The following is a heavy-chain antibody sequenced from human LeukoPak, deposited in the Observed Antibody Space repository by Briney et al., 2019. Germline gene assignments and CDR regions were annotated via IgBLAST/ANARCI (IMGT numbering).Heavy chain of an antibody. D-gene: IGHD1-1*01. CDR3: AREASYPLVTVVWTSDL. CDR2: ISSSGSTI. J-gene: IGHJ2*01. V-gene: IGHV3-48*03. CDR1: GFTFSSYE. Sequence: PGGSLRLSCAASGFTFSSYEMNWVRQAPGQGLEWVSYISSSGSTIYYADSVKGRFTISRDNAKNSLYLQMNSLRAEDTAVYYWAREASYPLVTVVWTSDLWGRGTLVTVSS.